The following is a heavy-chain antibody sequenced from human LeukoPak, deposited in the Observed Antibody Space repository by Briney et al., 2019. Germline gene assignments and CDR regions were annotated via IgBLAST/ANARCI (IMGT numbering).Heavy chain of an antibody. J-gene: IGHJ6*02. CDR1: GFTFSSYS. CDR2: ISSSSSYI. D-gene: IGHD6-13*01. V-gene: IGHV3-21*01. CDR3: ARDRLTGIAASSSKGLSYYYYGMDV. Sequence: GGSLRLSCAASGFTFSSYSMNWVRQAPGKGLEWVSSISSSSSYIYYADSVKGRFTISRDNAKNSLYLQMNSLRAEDTAVYYCARDRLTGIAASSSKGLSYYYYGMDVWGQGTTVTVSS.